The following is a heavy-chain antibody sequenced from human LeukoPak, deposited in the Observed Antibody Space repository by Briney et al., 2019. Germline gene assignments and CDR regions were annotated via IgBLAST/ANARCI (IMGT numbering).Heavy chain of an antibody. D-gene: IGHD3-3*01. V-gene: IGHV3-23*01. Sequence: PGGSLRLSCAASGFTFSSYAMSWVRQAPGKGLEWVSAISGSGGSTYYADSVKGRFTISRDNSKNTLYLQMNSLRAEDTAVYYCAKLKTIFGVVIDYWGQRTLVTVSS. J-gene: IGHJ4*02. CDR2: ISGSGGST. CDR3: AKLKTIFGVVIDY. CDR1: GFTFSSYA.